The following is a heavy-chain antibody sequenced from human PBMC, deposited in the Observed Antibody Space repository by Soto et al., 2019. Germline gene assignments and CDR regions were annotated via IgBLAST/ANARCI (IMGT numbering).Heavy chain of an antibody. CDR3: ARVVIVPAARGHYNYFYMDV. D-gene: IGHD2-2*01. CDR2: IYSSGCP. V-gene: IGHV4-59*08. J-gene: IGHJ6*03. CDR1: GGSISGYY. Sequence: QVQLQESGPGLVKPSETLSLTCTVSGGSISGYYWSWIRQPPGKGLEWIGYIYSSGCPDYNPSLTGRAAISVDTSENQTSLRLSSVTAADTAVYYCARVVIVPAARGHYNYFYMDVWGKGTTVTVSS.